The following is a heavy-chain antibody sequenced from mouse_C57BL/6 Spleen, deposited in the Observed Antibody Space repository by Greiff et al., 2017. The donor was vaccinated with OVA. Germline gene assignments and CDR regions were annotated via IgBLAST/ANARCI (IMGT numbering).Heavy chain of an antibody. Sequence: QVQLQQSGAELARPGASVKLSCTASGYTFTSYGISWVKQRTGQGLEWIGEIYPRSGNTYYNEKFKGKATLTADKTSSTAYMELRSLTAEDSAVYFCARVTGTMDYWGQGTSVTDSS. J-gene: IGHJ4*01. CDR3: ARVTGTMDY. V-gene: IGHV1-81*01. CDR1: GYTFTSYG. CDR2: IYPRSGNT. D-gene: IGHD4-1*01.